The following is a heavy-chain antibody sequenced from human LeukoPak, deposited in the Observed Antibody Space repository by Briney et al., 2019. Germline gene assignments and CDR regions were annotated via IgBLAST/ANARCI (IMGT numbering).Heavy chain of an antibody. CDR3: ASFYCSGGSCYQYYYYYYMDV. CDR1: GGAISSRSYY. CDR2: IYYSGST. V-gene: IGHV4-39*01. Sequence: SETLSLTCTVSGGAISSRSYYWGWIRQPPGKGLEWVGIIYYSGSTYSNPSLRSRVTISVDTSKNQFSLKLSSVTAADTAVYYCASFYCSGGSCYQYYYYYYMDVWGKGTTVTISS. D-gene: IGHD2-15*01. J-gene: IGHJ6*03.